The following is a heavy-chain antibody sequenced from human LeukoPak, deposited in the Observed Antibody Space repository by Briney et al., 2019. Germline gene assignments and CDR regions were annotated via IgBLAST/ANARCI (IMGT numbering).Heavy chain of an antibody. CDR3: ARDNYVWGSYRYDYFDY. V-gene: IGHV3-21*01. D-gene: IGHD3-16*02. CDR1: GFTFSPYS. J-gene: IGHJ4*02. CDR2: ISSSSSYV. Sequence: GGSLRLSCAASGFTFSPYSMNWVRQAPGKGLEWVSSISSSSSYVYYADSVKGRFTISRDNAKNSLYLQMNSLRAEDTAVHYCARDNYVWGSYRYDYFDYGGQGTLVTVSS.